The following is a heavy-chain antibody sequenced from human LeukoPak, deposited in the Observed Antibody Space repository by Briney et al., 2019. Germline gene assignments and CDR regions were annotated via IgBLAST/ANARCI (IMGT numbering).Heavy chain of an antibody. J-gene: IGHJ2*01. CDR2: IHYSGST. V-gene: IGHV4-39*07. D-gene: IGHD7-27*01. Sequence: SETLSLTCTVSGGSIRSSSYYWGWIRQSPGRGLEWIGSIHYSGSTYYNPSLKSRVTMSVDTSKNQFSLKLSSVTAADTAVYYCAREGELGPYWYFDLWGRGTLVTVSS. CDR1: GGSIRSSSYY. CDR3: AREGELGPYWYFDL.